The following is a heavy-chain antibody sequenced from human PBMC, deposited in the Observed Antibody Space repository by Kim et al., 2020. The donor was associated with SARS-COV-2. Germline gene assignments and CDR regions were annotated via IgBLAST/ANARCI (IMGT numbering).Heavy chain of an antibody. CDR2: IYYSGST. D-gene: IGHD3-22*01. V-gene: IGHV4-39*01. Sequence: SETLSLTCTVSGGSISSSSYYWGWIRQPPGKGLEWIGSIYYSGSTYYNPSLKSRVTISVDTSKNQFSLKLSSVTAADTAVYYCARHRLYYYDSSGSFDP. CDR3: ARHRLYYYDSSGSFDP. CDR1: GGSISSSSYY. J-gene: IGHJ5*02.